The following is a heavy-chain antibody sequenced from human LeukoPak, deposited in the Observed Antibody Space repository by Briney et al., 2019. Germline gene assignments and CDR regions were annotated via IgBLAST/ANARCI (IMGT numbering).Heavy chain of an antibody. J-gene: IGHJ4*02. CDR2: IYYSGST. D-gene: IGHD5-12*01. CDR1: GGSISSGDYY. Sequence: PSETLSLTCTVSGGSISSGDYYWSWIRQPPGKGLEWIGYIYYSGSTYYNPSLKSRVTISVDTSKNQFSLKLSSVTAADTAVHYCARGKLRGGHGTDYWGQGTLVAVSS. V-gene: IGHV4-30-4*01. CDR3: ARGKLRGGHGTDY.